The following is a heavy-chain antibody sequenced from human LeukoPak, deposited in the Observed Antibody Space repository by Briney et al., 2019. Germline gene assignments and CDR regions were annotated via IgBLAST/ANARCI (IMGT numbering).Heavy chain of an antibody. CDR3: ARGIAAALFFDY. V-gene: IGHV3-21*01. D-gene: IGHD6-13*01. J-gene: IGHJ4*02. CDR1: GFTFSSYS. CDR2: ISSSSSYI. Sequence: GGSLRLSCAASGFTFSSYSMNWVRQAPGKGLEWVSSISSSSSYIYYADSVKGRFTISRDNAKNSLYLQMNSLRAEDTAVYYCARGIAAALFFDYWGQGTLVTVSS.